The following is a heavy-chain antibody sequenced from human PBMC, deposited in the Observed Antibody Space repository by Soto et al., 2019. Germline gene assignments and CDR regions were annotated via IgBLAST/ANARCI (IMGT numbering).Heavy chain of an antibody. CDR1: GGSFSVYY. J-gene: IGHJ6*03. Sequence: SETLSLTCAVYGGSFSVYYWSWIRQPPGKGLEWIGEINHSGSTNYNPSLKSRVTISVDTSKNQFSLKLSSVTAADTAVYYCARVAVMIGAGYFYYYYMDVWGKGTTVTVSS. CDR2: INHSGST. V-gene: IGHV4-34*01. D-gene: IGHD2-21*01. CDR3: ARVAVMIGAGYFYYYYMDV.